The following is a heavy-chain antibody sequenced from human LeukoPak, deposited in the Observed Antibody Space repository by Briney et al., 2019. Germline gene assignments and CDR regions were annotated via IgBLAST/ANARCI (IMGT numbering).Heavy chain of an antibody. CDR1: GFTFSSYS. V-gene: IGHV3-21*01. Sequence: GGSLRLSCAASGFTFSSYSMNWVRQAPGKGLEWVSSISSSSSYKYYADSVKGRFTISRDNAKNSLYLQMNSLRAEDTAVYYCAKDVDTAMVTFDYWGQGTLVTVSS. D-gene: IGHD5-18*01. CDR2: ISSSSSYK. CDR3: AKDVDTAMVTFDY. J-gene: IGHJ4*02.